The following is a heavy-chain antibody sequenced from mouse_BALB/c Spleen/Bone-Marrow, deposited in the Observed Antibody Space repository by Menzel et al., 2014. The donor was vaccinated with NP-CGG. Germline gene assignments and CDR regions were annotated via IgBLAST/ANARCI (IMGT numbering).Heavy chain of an antibody. CDR2: ISSGSSTI. CDR1: GFTFSSFG. D-gene: IGHD2-3*01. V-gene: IGHV5-17*02. J-gene: IGHJ3*01. Sequence: EVQGVESGGGLVQPGGSRKLTCAASGFTFSSFGMHWGRQAPEKGLEWVAYISSGSSTIYYADTVKGRFTISRDNPKNTLYLQMTSLRSEDTAMYYCARGGYFAWFAYWGQGTLVTVSA. CDR3: ARGGYFAWFAY.